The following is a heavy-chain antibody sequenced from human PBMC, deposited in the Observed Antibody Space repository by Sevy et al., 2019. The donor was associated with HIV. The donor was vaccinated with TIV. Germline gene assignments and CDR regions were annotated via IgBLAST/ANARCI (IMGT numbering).Heavy chain of an antibody. V-gene: IGHV1-69*13. Sequence: ASVKVSCKASGGTFSSYAISWVRQAPGQGLEWMGGIIPIFGTANYAQKFQGRVTITADESTSTAYMELSSLRSEDTAVYYCARQIIAAAGNLYFDYWGQGTLVTVSS. D-gene: IGHD6-13*01. CDR1: GGTFSSYA. CDR2: IIPIFGTA. J-gene: IGHJ4*02. CDR3: ARQIIAAAGNLYFDY.